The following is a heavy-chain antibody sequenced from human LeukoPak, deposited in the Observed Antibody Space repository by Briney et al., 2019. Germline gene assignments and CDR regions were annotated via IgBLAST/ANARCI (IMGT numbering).Heavy chain of an antibody. CDR3: AKDLGFWSGFGAFDI. Sequence: GGSLRLSCAGSGFTFSNYAMSWVRQAPGKGLQWVSAISSSGGSTYYADSVKGRFTISRDNSKNTLYLQMNSLRAEDTAVYYCAKDLGFWSGFGAFDIWGQGTMVTVSS. J-gene: IGHJ3*02. D-gene: IGHD3-3*01. V-gene: IGHV3-23*01. CDR1: GFTFSNYA. CDR2: ISSSGGST.